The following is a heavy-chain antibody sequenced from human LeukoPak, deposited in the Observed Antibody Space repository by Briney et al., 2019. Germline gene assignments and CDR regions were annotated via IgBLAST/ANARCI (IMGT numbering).Heavy chain of an antibody. Sequence: SETLSLTCAVYGGSLNGYYWSWIRQPPGKGLEWIGEGGNSGGTKFNPSLKSRVTISVDTSKNQFSLKLSSVTAADTAVYYCAIQAKDAFDIWGQGTMVTVSS. CDR3: AIQAKDAFDI. CDR2: GGNSGGT. V-gene: IGHV4-34*01. J-gene: IGHJ3*02. CDR1: GGSLNGYY.